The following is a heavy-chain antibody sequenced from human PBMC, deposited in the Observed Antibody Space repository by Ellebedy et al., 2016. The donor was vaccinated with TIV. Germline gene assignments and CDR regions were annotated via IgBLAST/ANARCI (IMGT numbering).Heavy chain of an antibody. D-gene: IGHD3-10*01. Sequence: GESLKISXAASGFTFDDYPMNWVRHAPGKVLEWVALFNWNGADIYYADSVRGRFTISRDNSKNSLFLQMDSLRPEDTAFYYCAKEDRDFSILDSWGLGTMVTVSS. CDR2: FNWNGADI. CDR3: AKEDRDFSILDS. J-gene: IGHJ5*01. V-gene: IGHV3-43D*03. CDR1: GFTFDDYP.